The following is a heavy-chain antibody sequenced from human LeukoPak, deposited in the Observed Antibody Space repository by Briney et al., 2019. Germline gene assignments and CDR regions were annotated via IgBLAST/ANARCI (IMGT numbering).Heavy chain of an antibody. V-gene: IGHV3-33*06. CDR2: IWYDGSNK. CDR1: GFTFSSYG. CDR3: AKVPY. Sequence: GGSLRLSCAASGFTFSSYGMHWVRQAPGKGLEWVAVIWYDGSNKFHADSVKGRFTTSRDNSKNTLYLQMNSLRAEDTAVYYCAKVPYWGQGAQVTVSS. J-gene: IGHJ4*02.